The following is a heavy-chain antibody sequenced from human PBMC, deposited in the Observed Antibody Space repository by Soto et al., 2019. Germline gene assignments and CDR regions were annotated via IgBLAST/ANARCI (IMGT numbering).Heavy chain of an antibody. J-gene: IGHJ4*02. V-gene: IGHV4-59*01. CDR1: GGSISSYY. CDR3: ARDRCSGGSCYSDY. CDR2: IYYSGST. D-gene: IGHD2-15*01. Sequence: KASETLSLTCTVSGGSISSYYWSWIRQPPGRGLEWIGYIYYSGSTNYNPSLKSRVTISVDTSKNQFSLKLSSVTAADTAVYYCARDRCSGGSCYSDYWGQGTLVTVSS.